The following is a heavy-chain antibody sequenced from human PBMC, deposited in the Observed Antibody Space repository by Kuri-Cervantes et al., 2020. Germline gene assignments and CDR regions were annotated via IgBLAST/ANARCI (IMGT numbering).Heavy chain of an antibody. CDR3: AGIWFGPSYYMDV. V-gene: IGHV4-39*01. CDR2: IYHSGST. Sequence: SETLSLTCTVSGGSISSVGFYWGWIRQSPGKGLEWIGSIYHSGSTYYNPSLKSRVTISVDTSKNQFSLKLSSVTAADTAVYYCAGIWFGPSYYMDVWGKGTTVTVSS. CDR1: GGSISSVGFY. J-gene: IGHJ6*03. D-gene: IGHD3-10*01.